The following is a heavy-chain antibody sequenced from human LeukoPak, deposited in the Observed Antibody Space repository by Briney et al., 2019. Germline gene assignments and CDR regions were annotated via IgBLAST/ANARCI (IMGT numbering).Heavy chain of an antibody. CDR2: FYYGGTT. Sequence: GSLRLSCAASGFTVSSNYMSWVRQAPGKGLEWIGTFYYGGTTNYNPSLQSRVTISADTSKNKFFLRVTSVTAADTAVYYCARRGGSSSYERHWGQGTLVTVSS. D-gene: IGHD3-16*01. CDR1: GFTVSSNY. V-gene: IGHV4-59*08. CDR3: ARRGGSSSYERH. J-gene: IGHJ4*02.